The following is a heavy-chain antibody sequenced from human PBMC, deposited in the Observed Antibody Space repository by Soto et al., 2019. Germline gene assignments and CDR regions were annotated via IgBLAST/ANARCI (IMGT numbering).Heavy chain of an antibody. CDR2: IIPLFGTA. D-gene: IGHD5-12*01. V-gene: IGHV1-69*01. CDR1: GGTFSTYD. J-gene: IGHJ4*02. Sequence: QVQLVQSGAEVKKPGSSVKVSCKASGGTFSTYDICWVRQAPGQGLEWMGGIIPLFGTANYAQKFQGRATIIADESTRKAYMELRRLRSEDTAGYYCAINEGNDGYKFAYRGQGTLVTVSS. CDR3: AINEGNDGYKFAY.